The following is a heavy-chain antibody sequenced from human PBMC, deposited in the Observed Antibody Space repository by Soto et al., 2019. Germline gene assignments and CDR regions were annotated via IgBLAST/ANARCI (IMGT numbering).Heavy chain of an antibody. Sequence: SETLSPTCSVSGGSISGHYWTWIRQSPGKGLEWIGYIFYSGSTNYNPSLKSRVTISVDTSKNQFSLRMSSVTAADTAVYYCARVGSSGWSPDYWGRGTLVTVSS. CDR2: IFYSGST. D-gene: IGHD6-19*01. J-gene: IGHJ4*02. CDR3: ARVGSSGWSPDY. CDR1: GGSISGHY. V-gene: IGHV4-59*11.